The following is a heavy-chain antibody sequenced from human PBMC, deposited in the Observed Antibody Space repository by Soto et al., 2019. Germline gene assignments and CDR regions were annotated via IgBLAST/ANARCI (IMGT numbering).Heavy chain of an antibody. D-gene: IGHD3-22*01. Sequence: QVQLVESGGGVVQPGRSLRLSCATSGFTFSSYALHWVRQAPGKGLEWVALISYDGVSKYHAASVQGRFTISRDSFKNTXXLQMESLRVEDTAVYYCGRDTWCRRPYYYDTSHTSWGQGTLVTVSS. V-gene: IGHV3-30-3*01. CDR2: ISYDGVSK. CDR1: GFTFSSYA. CDR3: GRDTWCRRPYYYDTSHTS. J-gene: IGHJ5*02.